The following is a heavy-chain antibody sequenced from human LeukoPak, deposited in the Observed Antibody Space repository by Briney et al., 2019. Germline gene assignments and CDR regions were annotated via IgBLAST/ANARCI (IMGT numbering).Heavy chain of an antibody. V-gene: IGHV3-23*01. CDR1: GFTISNYA. CDR2: IIGSSGST. Sequence: GGSLRLSCAASGFTISNYAMSWVRQAPGKGLEWVSLIIGSSGSTFYADSVKGRFTISRDKSKNTLYLQMNSLRAEDTAVYYCAKGAYDYIEIAYFDYWGQGSLVTVSS. CDR3: AKGAYDYIEIAYFDY. D-gene: IGHD5-12*01. J-gene: IGHJ4*02.